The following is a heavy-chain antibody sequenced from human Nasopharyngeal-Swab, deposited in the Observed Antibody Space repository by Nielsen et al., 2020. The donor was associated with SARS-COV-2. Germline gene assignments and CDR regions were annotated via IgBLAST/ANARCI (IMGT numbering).Heavy chain of an antibody. V-gene: IGHV3-21*01. CDR3: TRGSYYYDSSGYYDY. CDR2: ISSSSSYI. CDR1: GFTFSSYS. Sequence: GGSLRLSCAASGFTFSSYSMNWVRQAPGKGLEWVSSISSSSSYIYYADSVKGRFTISRDNAKNSLYLQMNSLRAEDTAVYYCTRGSYYYDSSGYYDYWGQGTLVTVSS. D-gene: IGHD3-22*01. J-gene: IGHJ4*02.